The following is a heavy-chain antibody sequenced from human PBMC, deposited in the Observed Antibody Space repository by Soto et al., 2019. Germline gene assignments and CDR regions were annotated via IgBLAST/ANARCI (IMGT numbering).Heavy chain of an antibody. D-gene: IGHD4-17*01. V-gene: IGHV5-51*01. CDR3: ARPHGLTTVVTPAAFDI. J-gene: IGHJ3*02. CDR1: GYSLTNSW. Sequence: ESLKISFKGSGYSLTNSWIGWVRQIPGKGLEWMGIIHPGDSDTRYSPSFQGQVTISADKSINTAYLQWRSLKASDTAIYYCARPHGLTTVVTPAAFDIWGQGTMVTVSS. CDR2: IHPGDSDT.